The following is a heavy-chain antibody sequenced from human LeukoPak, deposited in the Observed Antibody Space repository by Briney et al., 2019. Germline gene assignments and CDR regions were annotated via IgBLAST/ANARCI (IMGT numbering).Heavy chain of an antibody. J-gene: IGHJ4*02. CDR2: IKQDGSEK. CDR1: GFTFSSLW. Sequence: PGGSLRLSCAASGFTFSSLWMSWVRQAPGKGLEWVGSIKQDGSEKFYVDSVKDRFTIFRDNAKESLYLQMNSLRAEDAAVYYCARVGQWMVFDYWGQGTLVTVSS. D-gene: IGHD6-19*01. CDR3: ARVGQWMVFDY. V-gene: IGHV3-7*03.